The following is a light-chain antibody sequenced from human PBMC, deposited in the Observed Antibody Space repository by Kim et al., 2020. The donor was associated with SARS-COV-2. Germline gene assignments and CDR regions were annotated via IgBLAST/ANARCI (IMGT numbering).Light chain of an antibody. CDR3: QEDDERAKNV. CDR2: GAS. J-gene: IGKJ2*01. V-gene: IGKV3-15*01. CDR1: QSVTSN. Sequence: EIVMTQSPATLSVSPGERATLSCRASQSVTSNLAWYQQKPGQAPRLLLYGASTRATGIPGRFSGSGSGTEFTLTISSLQSEDFAVYYWQEDDERAKNVLGKEKKLEI.